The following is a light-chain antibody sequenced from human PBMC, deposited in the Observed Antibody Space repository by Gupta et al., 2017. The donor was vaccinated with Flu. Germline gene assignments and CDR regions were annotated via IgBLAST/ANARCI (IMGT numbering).Light chain of an antibody. CDR3: LLYYGGARV. CDR1: TGAVTSGHY. CDR2: DTS. Sequence: STGAVTSGHYPYGFQQTPGQAPKTLISDTSKKHSWTPARFSGSLLGGKAALTLSGAQPEDEAEYYCLLYYGGARVFGGGTKLTVL. J-gene: IGLJ3*02. V-gene: IGLV7-46*01.